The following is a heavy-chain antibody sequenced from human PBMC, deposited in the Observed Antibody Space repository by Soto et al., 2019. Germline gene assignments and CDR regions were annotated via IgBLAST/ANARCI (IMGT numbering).Heavy chain of an antibody. D-gene: IGHD6-13*01. J-gene: IGHJ5*02. Sequence: SETLSLTCAVSGGSISSGGYSWSWIRQPPGKGLEWIGYIYHSGSTYYNPSLKSRVTISVDRSKNQFSLKLSSVTAADTAVYYCARDNSSRGWFGTWGQGTLVTV. CDR2: IYHSGST. CDR1: GGSISSGGYS. V-gene: IGHV4-30-2*01. CDR3: ARDNSSRGWFGT.